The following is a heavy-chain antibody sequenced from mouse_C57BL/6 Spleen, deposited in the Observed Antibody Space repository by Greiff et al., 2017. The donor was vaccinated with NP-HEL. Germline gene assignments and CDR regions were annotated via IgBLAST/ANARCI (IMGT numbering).Heavy chain of an antibody. J-gene: IGHJ4*01. D-gene: IGHD2-14*01. CDR1: GYTFTSYW. V-gene: IGHV1-52*01. CDR2: IDPSDSET. CDR3: ARGGGYRTMDY. Sequence: VQLQQSGAELVRPGSSVKLSCKASGYTFTSYWMHWVKQRPIQGLEWIGNIDPSDSETHYNQKFKDKATLTVDKSSSTAYMQLSSLTSEDSSVYSCARGGGYRTMDYWSQGTSVTVSS.